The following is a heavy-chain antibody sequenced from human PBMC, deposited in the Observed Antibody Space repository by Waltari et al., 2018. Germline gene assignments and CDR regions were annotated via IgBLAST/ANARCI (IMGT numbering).Heavy chain of an antibody. D-gene: IGHD2-2*02. V-gene: IGHV4-39*07. CDR2: IYYSGST. CDR1: GGSLSSSSYY. Sequence: QLQLQESGPGLVKPSETLSLTCTVSGGSLSSSSYYWGWTRQPPGKGLEWIGSIYYSGSTYYNPSLKSRVTISVDTSKNQFSLKLSSVTAADTAVYYCASIAVVVPAAIRWFDPWGQGTLVTVSS. J-gene: IGHJ5*02. CDR3: ASIAVVVPAAIRWFDP.